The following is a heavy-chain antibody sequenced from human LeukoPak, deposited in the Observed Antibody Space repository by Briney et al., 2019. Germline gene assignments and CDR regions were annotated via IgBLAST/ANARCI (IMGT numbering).Heavy chain of an antibody. CDR3: AKGPSIAARYDAFDI. Sequence: GGSLRLSCAASGFTFSSYEMNWVRQAPGKGLEWVSYISSSGNTISYADSVKGRFTISRDNAKNSLYLQVISLRAEDTAVYYCAKGPSIAARYDAFDIWGQGTMVTVSS. CDR2: ISSSGNTI. D-gene: IGHD6-6*01. V-gene: IGHV3-48*03. J-gene: IGHJ3*02. CDR1: GFTFSSYE.